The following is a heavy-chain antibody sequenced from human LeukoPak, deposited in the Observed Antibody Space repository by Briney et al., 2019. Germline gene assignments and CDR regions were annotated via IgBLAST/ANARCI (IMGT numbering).Heavy chain of an antibody. D-gene: IGHD5-24*01. CDR3: ARPRDGYSGDAFDI. V-gene: IGHV1-2*06. J-gene: IGHJ3*02. CDR1: GYTFTGYY. CDR2: INPNSGGT. Sequence: GASVKVSCKASGYTFTGYYMHWVRQAPGQGLEWMGRINPNSGGTNYAQKFQGRVTMTRDTSISTAYMELSRLRSDDTAVYYCARPRDGYSGDAFDIWGQGTVVTVSS.